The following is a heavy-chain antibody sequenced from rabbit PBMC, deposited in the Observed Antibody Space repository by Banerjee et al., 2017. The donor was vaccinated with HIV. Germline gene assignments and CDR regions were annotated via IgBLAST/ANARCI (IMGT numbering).Heavy chain of an antibody. CDR1: GIDLSSYY. Sequence: QQQLVESGGGLVKPGGTLTLTCKASGIDLSSYYMWWVRQAPGKGLELIACIYAGSSGSTYYASWAKGRFTISKTSSTTVTLQMTSLTAADTATYFCARGAFSGGDATYAYTYFALWGPGTLVTVS. CDR3: ARGAFSGGDATYAYTYFAL. J-gene: IGHJ4*01. D-gene: IGHD6-1*01. CDR2: IYAGSSGST. V-gene: IGHV1S45*01.